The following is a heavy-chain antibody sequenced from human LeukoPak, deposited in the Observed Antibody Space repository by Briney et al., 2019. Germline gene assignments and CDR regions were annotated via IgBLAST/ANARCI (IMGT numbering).Heavy chain of an antibody. Sequence: SVKVSCKASGGTFSSYAISWVRQAPGQGLEWMGGIIPIFGTANYAQKFQGRVTITADESTSTAYMELSSLRSEDTAVYYCAREAGYSYGYGGNWFDPWGQGTLVTVSS. D-gene: IGHD5-18*01. CDR2: IIPIFGTA. CDR1: GGTFSSYA. J-gene: IGHJ5*02. V-gene: IGHV1-69*01. CDR3: AREAGYSYGYGGNWFDP.